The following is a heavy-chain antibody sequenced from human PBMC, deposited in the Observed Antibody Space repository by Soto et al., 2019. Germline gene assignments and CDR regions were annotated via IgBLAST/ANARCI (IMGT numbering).Heavy chain of an antibody. CDR3: AKEQVRVVLAAAFDY. CDR2: ISYDGSNK. J-gene: IGHJ4*02. D-gene: IGHD2-15*01. CDR1: GFTFSSYG. Sequence: QVQLVESGGGVVQPGRSLRLSCAASGFTFSSYGMHWVRQAPGKGLEWVAVISYDGSNKYYADSVKGRFTISRDNSKNTLYLQMNSLIAEDTAVYYCAKEQVRVVLAAAFDYWGQGTLVTVSS. V-gene: IGHV3-30*18.